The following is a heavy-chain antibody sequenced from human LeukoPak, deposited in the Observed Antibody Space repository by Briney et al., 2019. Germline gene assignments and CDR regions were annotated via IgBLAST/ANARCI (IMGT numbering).Heavy chain of an antibody. CDR1: GFTFSSYG. V-gene: IGHV3-30*02. J-gene: IGHJ4*02. CDR3: AKGLDLVVPAAAYYFDY. D-gene: IGHD2-2*01. CDR2: IRYDGSNK. Sequence: GGSLRLSCAASGFTFSSYGMHWVRQAPGKGLEWVAFIRYDGSNKYYADSVKGRFTISRDNSKSTLYLQMNSLRAEDTAVYYCAKGLDLVVPAAAYYFDYWGQGTLVTVSS.